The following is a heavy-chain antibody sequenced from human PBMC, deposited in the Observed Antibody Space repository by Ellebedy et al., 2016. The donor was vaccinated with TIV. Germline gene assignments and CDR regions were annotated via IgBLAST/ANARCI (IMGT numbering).Heavy chain of an antibody. V-gene: IGHV3-7*01. CDR1: GFTFSNYW. D-gene: IGHD2-15*01. CDR2: MNQDGSQK. Sequence: PGGSLRLSCAASGFTFSNYWMTWVRQAPGKGLEWVANMNQDGSQKYYVDSVKGRFTISRDNAKNSLYLQMNSLRAEDTACYYCTRIRCSAVGCDYFDYWGQGTLVTVSS. CDR3: TRIRCSAVGCDYFDY. J-gene: IGHJ4*02.